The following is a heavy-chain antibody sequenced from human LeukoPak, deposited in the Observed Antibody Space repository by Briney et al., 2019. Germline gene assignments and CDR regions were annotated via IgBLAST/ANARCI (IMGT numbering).Heavy chain of an antibody. CDR1: GYTFTSYY. CDR3: ARARDSSGYYSWVFDY. Sequence: GASVKVSCKASGYTFTSYYMHWVRQAPGQGLEWMGIINPSGGSTSYAQKFQGRVTMTRDMSTSTVYMELSSLRSEDTAVYYCARARDSSGYYSWVFDYWGQGTLVTVSS. CDR2: INPSGGST. V-gene: IGHV1-46*01. J-gene: IGHJ4*02. D-gene: IGHD3-22*01.